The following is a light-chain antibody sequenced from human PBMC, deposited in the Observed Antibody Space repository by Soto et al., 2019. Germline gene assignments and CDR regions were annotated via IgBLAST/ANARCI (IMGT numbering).Light chain of an antibody. CDR3: QQYYSTTWT. CDR1: ESVSTN. V-gene: IGKV3-15*01. Sequence: EIEMTQSPATLSLAPGERVTLSCRASESVSTNLAWYQQKAGQAPRLLIYGASTRATGIPARFSGSGSGTDFTLTISSLQAEDVAVYYCQQYYSTTWTFGQGTKVDIK. J-gene: IGKJ1*01. CDR2: GAS.